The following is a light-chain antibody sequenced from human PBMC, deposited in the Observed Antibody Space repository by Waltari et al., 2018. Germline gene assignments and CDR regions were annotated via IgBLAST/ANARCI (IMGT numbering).Light chain of an antibody. CDR3: QQYSSLPWT. V-gene: IGKV1-12*01. CDR2: EAS. J-gene: IGKJ1*01. CDR1: QGISSW. Sequence: DIQMTQSPSSLSASVGARVTIACRASQGISSWLAWYQQKPGKAPNLLIYEASSLQSGVPSRFSGSGTGTDFTLTISSLQPEDFATYYCQQYSSLPWTFGQGTKVEIK.